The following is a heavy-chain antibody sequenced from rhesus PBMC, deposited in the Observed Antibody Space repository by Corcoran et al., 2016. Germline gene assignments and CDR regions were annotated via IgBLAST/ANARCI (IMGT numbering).Heavy chain of an antibody. J-gene: IGHJ1*01. D-gene: IGHD4-35*01. Sequence: VQLQESGPAVVKPSETLSLTCAVSGGSISSSNWWSWILQSQGKGRLWIGGIYDSGGSTEYNPSLKSRVTISIDTSKNHFSRKLSSVTAADTAVYYCATPTVTTQYFEFWGQGALVTVSS. CDR1: GGSISSSNW. CDR2: IYDSGGST. CDR3: ATPTVTTQYFEF. V-gene: IGHV4-93*02.